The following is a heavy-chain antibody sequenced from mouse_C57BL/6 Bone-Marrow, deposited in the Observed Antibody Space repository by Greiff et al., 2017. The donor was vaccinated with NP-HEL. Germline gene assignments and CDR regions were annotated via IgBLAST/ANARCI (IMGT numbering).Heavy chain of an antibody. V-gene: IGHV1-75*01. CDR1: GYTFTDYY. J-gene: IGHJ2*01. CDR3: ARRLWLTTVVATRAYYFDY. Sequence: QVQLKESGPELVKPGASVKISCKASGYTFTDYYINWVKQRPGQGLEWIGWIFPGSGSTYYNEKFKGKATLTVDKSSSTAYMLLSSLTSEDSAVYFCARRLWLTTVVATRAYYFDYWGQGTTLTVSS. CDR2: IFPGSGST. D-gene: IGHD1-1*01.